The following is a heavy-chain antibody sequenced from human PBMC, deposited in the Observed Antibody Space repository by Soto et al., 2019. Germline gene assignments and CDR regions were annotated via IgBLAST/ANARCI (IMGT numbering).Heavy chain of an antibody. V-gene: IGHV4-39*07. D-gene: IGHD2-21*02. CDR2: VLQSGSY. J-gene: IGHJ4*01. CDR3: DEVTAIRPILDY. CDR1: GGSVSSNTFY. Sequence: SETLSLTCSVSGGSVSSNTFYWGWIRQTPGRGLEWIGSVLQSGSYYYNPSFKSRLSISVDTSKNQFSLRLASLTAADTAVYYCDEVTAIRPILDYRGHGVLVTVSS.